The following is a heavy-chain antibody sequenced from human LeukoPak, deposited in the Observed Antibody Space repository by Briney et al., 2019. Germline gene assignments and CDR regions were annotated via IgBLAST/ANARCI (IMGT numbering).Heavy chain of an antibody. CDR2: IKQDGSEK. J-gene: IGHJ4*02. V-gene: IGHV3-7*03. Sequence: PGGSLRLSCAASGFTFSSYWMSWVRQAPGKGLEWVANIKQDGSEKYYVDSVKGRFTISRDNSKNTLYLQMNSLRAEDTAVYYCAKDLYSTVTSFDYWGQGTLVTVSS. CDR1: GFTFSSYW. D-gene: IGHD4-17*01. CDR3: AKDLYSTVTSFDY.